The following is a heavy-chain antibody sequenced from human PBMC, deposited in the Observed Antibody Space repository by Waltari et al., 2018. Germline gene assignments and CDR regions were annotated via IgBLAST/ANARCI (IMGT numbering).Heavy chain of an antibody. CDR2: INQSGRP. J-gene: IGHJ4*02. CDR1: GVSFSNFS. V-gene: IGHV4-34*01. Sequence: QVQLQQWGAGLLKPSETLSLTCGVDGVSFSNFSWGWIRQPPGKGLEWIGEINQSGRPNYNPSLKSRVTISIDTSGNRLSLRLNSVAAADSAVYYCARAPKPVAVNYFDFWGQGTPVTVSS. D-gene: IGHD6-19*01. CDR3: ARAPKPVAVNYFDF.